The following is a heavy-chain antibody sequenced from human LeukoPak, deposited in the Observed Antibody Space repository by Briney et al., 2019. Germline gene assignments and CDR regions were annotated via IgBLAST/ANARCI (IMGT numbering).Heavy chain of an antibody. J-gene: IGHJ4*02. D-gene: IGHD4-17*01. CDR3: ARSIYGDYVAY. V-gene: IGHV3-21*01. CDR2: ISSSSSYI. CDR1: GFTFSSYS. Sequence: SGGSLRLSCAASGFTFSSYSMSWVRQAPGKGLEWVSSISSSSSYIYYADSVKGRFTISRDNAKNSLYLQMNSRRAEDTAVYFCARSIYGDYVAYWGQGTLVTVSS.